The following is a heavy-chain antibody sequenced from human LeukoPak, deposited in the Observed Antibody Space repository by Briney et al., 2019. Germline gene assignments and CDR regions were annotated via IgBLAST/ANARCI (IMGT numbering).Heavy chain of an antibody. V-gene: IGHV3-11*01. Sequence: GGSLRLSCAASGFTFSDSYTSWIRQAPGKGLEWVSYISSSGSIIYYADSVKGRFTISRDNAKNSLYLQMNSLRAEDTAVYYCARRIVATKAYYFDYWGQGTLVTVSS. CDR1: GFTFSDSY. J-gene: IGHJ4*02. CDR3: ARRIVATKAYYFDY. D-gene: IGHD5-12*01. CDR2: ISSSGSII.